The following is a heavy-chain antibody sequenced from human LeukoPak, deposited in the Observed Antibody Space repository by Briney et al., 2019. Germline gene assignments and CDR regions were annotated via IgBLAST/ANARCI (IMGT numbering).Heavy chain of an antibody. V-gene: IGHV1-18*04. CDR3: ARDDPSYDILTGLGLKWFDP. CDR2: ISAYNGNT. J-gene: IGHJ5*02. D-gene: IGHD3-9*01. CDR1: GYTFTSYG. Sequence: ASVKVSCKASGYTFTSYGISWVRQAPGQGLEWMGWISAYNGNTNYAQKLQGRVTMTTDTSTSTAYMELRSLRSDDTAVYYRARDDPSYDILTGLGLKWFDPWGQGTLVTVSS.